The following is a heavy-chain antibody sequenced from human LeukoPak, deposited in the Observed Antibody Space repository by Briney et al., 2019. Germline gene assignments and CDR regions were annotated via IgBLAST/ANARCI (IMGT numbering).Heavy chain of an antibody. CDR1: GFTFSSYS. J-gene: IGHJ3*02. Sequence: GGSLRLSCAASGFTFSSYSMNWVRQAPGKGLEWVSSISSSSSYIYYADSVKGRFTISRDNAKNSLYLQMNSLRAEDTTVYYCARERGYYGLDAFDIWGQGTMVTVSS. CDR3: ARERGYYGLDAFDI. CDR2: ISSSSSYI. D-gene: IGHD3-10*01. V-gene: IGHV3-21*01.